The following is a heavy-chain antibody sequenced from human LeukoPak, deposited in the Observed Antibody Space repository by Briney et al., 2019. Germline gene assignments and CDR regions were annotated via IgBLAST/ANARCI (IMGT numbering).Heavy chain of an antibody. CDR1: GFIFSKAW. CDR3: TTDQYDILTGYYMGYFDY. V-gene: IGHV3-15*01. D-gene: IGHD3-9*01. CDR2: IKSKTDGGTT. Sequence: PGGSLRLSCAASGFIFSKAWMSWVRQAPGKGLEWVGRIKSKTDGGTTDYAAPVEGRFTISRDDSKNTLYLQMNSLKTEDTAVYYCTTDQYDILTGYYMGYFDYWGQGTLDTVSS. J-gene: IGHJ4*02.